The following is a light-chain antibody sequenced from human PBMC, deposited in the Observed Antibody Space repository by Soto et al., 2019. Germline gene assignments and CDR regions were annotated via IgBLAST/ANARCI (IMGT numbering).Light chain of an antibody. CDR2: GNS. CDR1: SSNIGAGYD. J-gene: IGLJ1*01. V-gene: IGLV1-40*01. Sequence: QSVLTRPPSVSGAPGQRVTSSCTGSSSNIGAGYDVHWYQQLPGTAPKLLIYGNSNRPSGVPDRFSGSKSGTSASLAITGLQAEDEADYYCQSYDSSLSGSRVFGTGTKVTVL. CDR3: QSYDSSLSGSRV.